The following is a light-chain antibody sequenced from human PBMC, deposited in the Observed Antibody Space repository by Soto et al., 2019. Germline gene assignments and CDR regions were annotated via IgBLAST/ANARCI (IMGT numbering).Light chain of an antibody. CDR2: DVS. CDR3: SSYTSSSTLV. CDR1: SSVVGYYNY. V-gene: IGLV2-14*03. Sequence: QSVLTQSASVSGSPGQSITISCSGGSSVVGYYNYVSWYQHHPGKAPKLMIYDVSNRPSGVSNRFSGSKSANTASLTISGLQAEDEADYYCSSYTSSSTLVFGTGTKVTVL. J-gene: IGLJ1*01.